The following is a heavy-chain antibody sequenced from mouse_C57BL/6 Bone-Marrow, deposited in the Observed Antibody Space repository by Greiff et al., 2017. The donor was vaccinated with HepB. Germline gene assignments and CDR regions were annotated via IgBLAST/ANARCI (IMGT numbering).Heavy chain of an antibody. V-gene: IGHV1-22*01. D-gene: IGHD1-1*01. CDR1: GYTFTDYN. CDR3: ARYTGVAEGFAY. Sequence: VQLQQSGPELVKPGASVKMSCKASGYTFTDYNMHWVKQSHGKSLEWIGYINPNNGGTSYNQKFKGKATLTVNKSSSTAYMELRSLTSEDSAVYYCARYTGVAEGFAYWGQGTLVTVSA. CDR2: INPNNGGT. J-gene: IGHJ3*01.